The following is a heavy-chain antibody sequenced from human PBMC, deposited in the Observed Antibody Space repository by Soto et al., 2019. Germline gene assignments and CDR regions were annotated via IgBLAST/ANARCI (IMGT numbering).Heavy chain of an antibody. V-gene: IGHV1-69*12. CDR3: EIEKKVVVVTANYYYYYYGMGG. D-gene: IGHD3-22*01. CDR1: GGTFSSYA. CDR2: IIPIFGTA. J-gene: IGHJ6*02. Sequence: QVQLVQSGAEVKKPGSSVKVSCKASGGTFSSYAISWVRQAPGQGLEWMRGIIPIFGTANYAQKFQGRVTITADESTSTAYMELSSVRTEDTAVYYCEIEKKVVVVTANYYYYYYGMGGWGQGTTVTGSS.